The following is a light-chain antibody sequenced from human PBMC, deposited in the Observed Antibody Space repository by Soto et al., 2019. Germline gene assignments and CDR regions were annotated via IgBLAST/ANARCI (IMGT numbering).Light chain of an antibody. CDR2: GAS. J-gene: IGKJ1*01. CDR1: QSVSSN. CDR3: QQYNNWPPWT. V-gene: IGKV3-15*01. Sequence: EIVLTQSPATLSLAPGERATLSCRASQSVSSNLAWYQQKPGQAPRLLIYGASTRATGIPARFSGSGSGTEFTLTIRSLQSEDFEVYYCQQYNNWPPWTFGQGSKVDI.